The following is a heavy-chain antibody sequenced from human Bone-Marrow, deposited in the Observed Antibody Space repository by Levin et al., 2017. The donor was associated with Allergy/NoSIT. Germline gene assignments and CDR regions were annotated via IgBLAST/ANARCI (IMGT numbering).Heavy chain of an antibody. J-gene: IGHJ4*02. CDR1: GFTFSTFW. Sequence: PGGSLRLSCSGSGFTFSTFWMNWVRQAPGKGLQWVANIKSDGSEKYFVESVRGRFTIARDNVNHSIYLQMNSLRVEDTAVYFCARAVSRWGKVDYIDHWGQGTLVTVS. CDR2: IKSDGSEK. V-gene: IGHV3-7*01. CDR3: ARAVSRWGKVDYIDH. D-gene: IGHD3-16*01.